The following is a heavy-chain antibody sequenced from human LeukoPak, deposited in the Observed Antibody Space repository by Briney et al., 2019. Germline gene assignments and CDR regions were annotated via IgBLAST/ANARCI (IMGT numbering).Heavy chain of an antibody. CDR2: IYYSGST. Sequence: SETLSLTCTVSGDSISSSSYYWGWIRQPPGKGLEWIGSIYYSGSTSYNPSLKSRVTISLDTSKNQFSLKLTSVTAADTAVYYCARDPGDYGDYDPNDYWGQGTLVTVSS. CDR3: ARDPGDYGDYDPNDY. D-gene: IGHD4-17*01. J-gene: IGHJ4*02. CDR1: GDSISSSSYY. V-gene: IGHV4-39*07.